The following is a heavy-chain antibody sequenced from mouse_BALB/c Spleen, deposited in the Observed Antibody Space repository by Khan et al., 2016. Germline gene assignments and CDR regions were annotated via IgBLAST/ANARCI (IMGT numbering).Heavy chain of an antibody. CDR3: SSQYGRSYGGFTY. J-gene: IGHJ3*01. CDR1: GYAFTNCL. D-gene: IGHD1-1*01. V-gene: IGHV1-54*01. CDR2: INPGSGGT. Sequence: QVQLQQSGTELVRPGTSVKVSCKASGYAFTNCLIEWVKQRPGQGLEWLGVINPGSGGTNYNERFKGKATLTADNSSSTASMQLGSLPSDDSAVFFCSSQYGRSYGGFTYWGQGTLVTVSA.